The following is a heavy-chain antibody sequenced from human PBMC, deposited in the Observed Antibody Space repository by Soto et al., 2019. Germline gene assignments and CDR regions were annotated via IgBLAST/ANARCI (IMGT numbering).Heavy chain of an antibody. Sequence: QVQLVQSGAEVKKPGSSLKVSCETSGGTSTIYTITWVRQAPGQGLQWMGRIVPTLRLTNYAQDFQGRLTITADTSTTTAHMELSSLTSADTAVYYCARDKDRQQLGGNYYYGIDVWGQGTTVTVSS. CDR1: GGTSTIYT. CDR3: ARDKDRQQLGGNYYYGIDV. V-gene: IGHV1-69*08. CDR2: IVPTLRLT. J-gene: IGHJ6*02. D-gene: IGHD3-3*02.